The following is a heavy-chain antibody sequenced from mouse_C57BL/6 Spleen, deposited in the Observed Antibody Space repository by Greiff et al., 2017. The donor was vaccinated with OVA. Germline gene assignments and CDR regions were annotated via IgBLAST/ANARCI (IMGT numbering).Heavy chain of an antibody. J-gene: IGHJ3*01. Sequence: EVKLMESGGGLVQPGGSMKLSCVASGFTFSNYWMNWVRQSQEKGLEWVAQIRLKSDNYATHYAESVKGRFTISRDDSKSSVYLQMNNLRAEDTGIYYCTGYDDYDWFAYWGQGTLVTVSA. V-gene: IGHV6-3*01. CDR3: TGYDDYDWFAY. D-gene: IGHD2-4*01. CDR1: GFTFSNYW. CDR2: IRLKSDNYAT.